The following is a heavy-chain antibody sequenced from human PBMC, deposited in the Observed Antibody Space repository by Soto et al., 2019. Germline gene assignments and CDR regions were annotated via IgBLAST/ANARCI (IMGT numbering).Heavy chain of an antibody. D-gene: IGHD3-3*01. V-gene: IGHV4-4*07. CDR2: VYSSGGT. Sequence: NPSETLSLTCTVSGGSMNSYYWTWIRQPAGKGLGWIGRVYSSGGTHYNPSLKSRLTISRDTSNNQFSLRLLSVTDADTAVYYCARGQRFADWFDPWGQGTLVNVSS. CDR3: ARGQRFADWFDP. CDR1: GGSMNSYY. J-gene: IGHJ5*02.